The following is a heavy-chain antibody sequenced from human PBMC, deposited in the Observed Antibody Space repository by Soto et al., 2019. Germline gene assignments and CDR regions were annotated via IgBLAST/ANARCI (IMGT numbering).Heavy chain of an antibody. V-gene: IGHV1-69*02. D-gene: IGHD2-15*01. CDR1: GGTFSSYT. J-gene: IGHJ4*02. CDR3: ASHPLGYCSGGSCYSIDY. Sequence: SVKVSCKASGGTFSSYTISWVRQAPGQGLEWMGRIIPILGIANYAQKFQGRVTITADKSTSTAYMELSSLRSEDTAVYYCASHPLGYCSGGSCYSIDYWGQGTLVTVSS. CDR2: IIPILGIA.